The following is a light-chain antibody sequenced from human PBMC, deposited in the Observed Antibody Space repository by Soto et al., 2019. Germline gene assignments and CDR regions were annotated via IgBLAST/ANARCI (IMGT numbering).Light chain of an antibody. J-gene: IGKJ4*01. Sequence: DIQMTQSPSSLSASVGDRVTITCRASQSISRYSNRYQQKPGKAPNLLIYSASKLHSGVPSRFSGSGSGTDFSLLISRLPPEDFASYYCQQSSSNPLTFGRGSRV. CDR1: QSISRY. CDR3: QQSSSNPLT. V-gene: IGKV1-39*01. CDR2: SAS.